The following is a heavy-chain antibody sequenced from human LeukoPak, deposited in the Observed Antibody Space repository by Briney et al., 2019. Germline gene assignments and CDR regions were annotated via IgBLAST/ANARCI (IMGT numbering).Heavy chain of an antibody. Sequence: GGSLRLSCAASGFSLSRYWMSWVRQAPGRGLEWVANIGKDGSGNHYVDSVKGRFTISRDNAKNSLYLQMNSLRADDTAVYYCARALDYYATAQWGQGTLVTVYS. CDR1: GFSLSRYW. CDR3: ARALDYYATAQ. D-gene: IGHD3/OR15-3a*01. V-gene: IGHV3-7*01. J-gene: IGHJ4*02. CDR2: IGKDGSGN.